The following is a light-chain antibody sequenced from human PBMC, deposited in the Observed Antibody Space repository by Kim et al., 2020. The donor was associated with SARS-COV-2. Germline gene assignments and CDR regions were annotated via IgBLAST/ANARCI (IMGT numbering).Light chain of an antibody. Sequence: YACGGDRVTITGRARQSIRSWLGWDQQKPGKDPKLLIYKASNLEGGVPSRFSGSGYGTEFTLTISSLQPDDFATYYSQQYDGSGTFGQGTKVDIK. CDR2: KAS. CDR3: QQYDGSGT. V-gene: IGKV1-5*03. CDR1: QSIRSW. J-gene: IGKJ1*01.